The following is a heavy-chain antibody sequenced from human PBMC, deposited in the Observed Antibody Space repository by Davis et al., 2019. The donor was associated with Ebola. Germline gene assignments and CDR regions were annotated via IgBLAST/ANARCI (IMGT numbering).Heavy chain of an antibody. CDR2: IYYSGST. CDR1: GGPISSSSYY. V-gene: IGHV4-39*01. J-gene: IGHJ6*02. Sequence: MPSETLSLTCTVSGGPISSSSYYRGWIRQPPGKELEWTGSIYYSGSTYYNPSLKSRVTISVDTSKNQFSLKLSYVTAADTAVYYCARLLAGRGEVWGQGTTVTISS. CDR3: ARLLAGRGEV. D-gene: IGHD6-6*01.